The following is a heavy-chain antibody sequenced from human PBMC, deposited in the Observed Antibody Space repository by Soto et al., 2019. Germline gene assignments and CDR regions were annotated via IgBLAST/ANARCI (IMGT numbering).Heavy chain of an antibody. J-gene: IGHJ4*02. CDR2: ITGSGDYT. V-gene: IGHV3-23*01. CDR1: GFTFSIYN. D-gene: IGHD1-20*01. CDR3: ARRITASWDD. Sequence: EVHLLESGGGLVQPGGSLRLSCVASGFTFSIYNMNWVRQAPGKGLEWVSVITGSGDYTNYADSVKGRFTSSRDNSKNTLYRQRNSLRAEDTAGYFCARRITASWDDGGQGTLVTVSS.